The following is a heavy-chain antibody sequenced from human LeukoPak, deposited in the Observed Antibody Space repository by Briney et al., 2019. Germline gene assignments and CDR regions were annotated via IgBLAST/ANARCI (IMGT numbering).Heavy chain of an antibody. CDR1: GGSINNYY. CDR2: IYHRGNS. CDR3: ARTVVTLDWYFDL. J-gene: IGHJ2*01. V-gene: IGHV4-59*12. Sequence: SETLSLTCTVSGGSINNYYWSWIRQPPGLGLEWIGYIYHRGNSNYNPSLKSRVTMSIDTSKNQVSLKMRSVTAADTAVYYCARTVVTLDWYFDLWGRGTLVSVSS. D-gene: IGHD4-23*01.